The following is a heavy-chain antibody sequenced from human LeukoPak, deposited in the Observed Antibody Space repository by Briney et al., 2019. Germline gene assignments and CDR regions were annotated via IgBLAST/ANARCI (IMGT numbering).Heavy chain of an antibody. J-gene: IGHJ4*02. Sequence: PGGSLRLSCAASGFTFTHYAMSWVRQAPGKGLEWVSSISSSGGITYYADSVKGRFTISRDDSKNTLYVQMNSLRAEDTAVYYCAKVRTGHYFDYWGQGTLVTVSS. CDR1: GFTFTHYA. CDR3: AKVRTGHYFDY. CDR2: ISSSGGIT. D-gene: IGHD3/OR15-3a*01. V-gene: IGHV3-23*01.